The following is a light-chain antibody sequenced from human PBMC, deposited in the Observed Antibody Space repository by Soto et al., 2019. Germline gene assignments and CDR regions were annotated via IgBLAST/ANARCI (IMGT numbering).Light chain of an antibody. J-gene: IGKJ5*01. Sequence: EIVMTQSPATLSVSPGERATLSCRASQSVSTYLAWYQQKPGQAPRLLMYDASTRATDIPARFSGSGSGTEFTLTISSLQSEDFAVYYCQQYNNWPPITFGQGTRLEIK. CDR2: DAS. CDR1: QSVSTY. CDR3: QQYNNWPPIT. V-gene: IGKV3-15*01.